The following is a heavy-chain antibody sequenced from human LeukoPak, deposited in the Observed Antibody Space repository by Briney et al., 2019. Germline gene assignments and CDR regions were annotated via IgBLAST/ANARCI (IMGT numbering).Heavy chain of an antibody. Sequence: GGSLRLSCAASGFTFDDYAMHWVRHAPGKGLEWVAGISWHSGSTGYADSVKGRFTISRDHAKNSLYLQMNSLRAEDTALYYCAKEMGYYYYYMDVWGKGTTVTVSS. J-gene: IGHJ6*03. CDR2: ISWHSGST. CDR3: AKEMGYYYYYMDV. V-gene: IGHV3-9*01. CDR1: GFTFDDYA. D-gene: IGHD5-24*01.